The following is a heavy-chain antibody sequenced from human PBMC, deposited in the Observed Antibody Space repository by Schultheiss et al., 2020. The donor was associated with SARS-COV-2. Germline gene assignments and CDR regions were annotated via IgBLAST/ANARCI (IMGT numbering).Heavy chain of an antibody. CDR3: ARLGGAGYSSSWYIDYYYYYGMDV. CDR1: GDFFSTYY. V-gene: IGHV4-59*01. J-gene: IGHJ6*02. CDR2: VRLSGST. D-gene: IGHD6-13*01. Sequence: SETLSLTCAVSGDFFSTYYWSWVRQPPGKGLEWIGYVRLSGSTDYNPSLRSRVTISVDTSKNQFSLRLTSVTAADTAVYYCARLGGAGYSSSWYIDYYYYYGMDVWGQGTTVTVSS.